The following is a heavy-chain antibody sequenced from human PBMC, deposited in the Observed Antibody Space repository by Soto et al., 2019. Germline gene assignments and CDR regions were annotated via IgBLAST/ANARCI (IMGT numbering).Heavy chain of an antibody. CDR3: ARLVVELELPHNWFDP. CDR2: INHSGST. V-gene: IGHV4-34*01. CDR1: GGSFSGYY. Sequence: SETLSLTCAVYGGSFSGYYWSWIRQPPGKGLEWIGEINHSGSTNYNPSLKSRVTISVDTSKNQFSLKLSSVTAADTAVYYCARLVVELELPHNWFDPWGQGTLVTVSS. D-gene: IGHD1-7*01. J-gene: IGHJ5*02.